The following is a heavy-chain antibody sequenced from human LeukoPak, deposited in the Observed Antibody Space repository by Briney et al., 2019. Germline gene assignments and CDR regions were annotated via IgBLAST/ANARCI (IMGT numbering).Heavy chain of an antibody. Sequence: PSETLSLTCTVSGGSISSGDYYWSWIRQPPGEGLEWIGYIYYSGSTYYNPSLKSRVTISVGTSKNQFSLKLSSVTAADTAVYYCARGSITMVRGVIIAKGYYFDYWGQGTLVTVSS. CDR2: IYYSGST. CDR1: GGSISSGDYY. CDR3: ARGSITMVRGVIIAKGYYFDY. D-gene: IGHD3-10*01. V-gene: IGHV4-30-4*08. J-gene: IGHJ4*02.